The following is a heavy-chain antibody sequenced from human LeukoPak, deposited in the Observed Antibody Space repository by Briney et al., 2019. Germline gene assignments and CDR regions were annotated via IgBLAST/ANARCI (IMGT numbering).Heavy chain of an antibody. CDR3: AKDGVAYYYDSSGYYPSAAFDY. J-gene: IGHJ4*02. D-gene: IGHD3-22*01. CDR1: GFTFSSYA. Sequence: GGSLRHSCAASGFTFSSYAMSWVRQAPGKGLEWVSAISGSGGSTYYADSVKGRFTISRDNSKNTLYLQMNSLRAEDTAVYYCAKDGVAYYYDSSGYYPSAAFDYWGQGTLVTVSS. V-gene: IGHV3-23*01. CDR2: ISGSGGST.